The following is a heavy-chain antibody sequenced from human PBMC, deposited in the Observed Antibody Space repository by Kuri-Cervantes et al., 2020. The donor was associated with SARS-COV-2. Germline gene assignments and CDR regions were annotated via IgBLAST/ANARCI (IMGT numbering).Heavy chain of an antibody. D-gene: IGHD4-17*01. J-gene: IGHJ3*01. CDR1: GGSISSGGYY. CDR2: AYYNGNT. V-gene: IGHV4-31*03. Sequence: SETLSLTCTVSGGSISSGGYYWSWVRQHPGRGPEWTGYAYYNGNTFYSPSLKSRVTMSIDTSRNQFSLRLSSVTAADTAVYYCARGGTTVPTSGAFDFWGQGTLVTVSS. CDR3: ARGGTTVPTSGAFDF.